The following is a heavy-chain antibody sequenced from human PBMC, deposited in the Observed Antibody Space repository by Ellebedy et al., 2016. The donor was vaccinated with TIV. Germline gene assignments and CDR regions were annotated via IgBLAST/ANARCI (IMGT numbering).Heavy chain of an antibody. CDR3: ARVRRGSSGMDV. V-gene: IGHV1-2*02. D-gene: IGHD1-1*01. CDR2: INPDSGGT. J-gene: IGHJ6*02. CDR1: GYTFTGYY. Sequence: ASVKVSCKASGYTFTGYYMHWVRQAPGQGLEWMGWINPDSGGTNFAQNFQGRVSMTRDASINTVYMQLTRLQSDDTAVYYCARVRRGSSGMDVWGQGTTVTVSS.